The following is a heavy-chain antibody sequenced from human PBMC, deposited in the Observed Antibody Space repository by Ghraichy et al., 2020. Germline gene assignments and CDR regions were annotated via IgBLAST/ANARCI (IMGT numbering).Heavy chain of an antibody. CDR1: GGSISSSSYY. Sequence: SETLSLTCTVSGGSISSSSYYWGWIRQPPGKGLEWIGSIYYSGSTYYNPSLKSRVTISVDTSKNQFSLKLSSVTAADTAVYYCARSHIVVATDAFDIWGQGTMVTVSS. CDR3: ARSHIVVATDAFDI. CDR2: IYYSGST. D-gene: IGHD2-21*02. J-gene: IGHJ3*02. V-gene: IGHV4-39*01.